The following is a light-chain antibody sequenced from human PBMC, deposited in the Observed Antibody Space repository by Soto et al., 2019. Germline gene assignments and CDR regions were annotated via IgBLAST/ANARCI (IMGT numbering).Light chain of an antibody. J-gene: IGLJ2*01. CDR3: SSYAGSNIYVV. CDR2: EVS. Sequence: HSVLTQPPSASGSPGQSVTISCTGTSSDVGGYNYVSWYQQHPGKAPKLMIYEVSKRPSGVPDRFSGSKSGNTASLTVSGLQAEDEADYYCSSYAGSNIYVVFGGGTQLTVL. V-gene: IGLV2-8*01. CDR1: SSDVGGYNY.